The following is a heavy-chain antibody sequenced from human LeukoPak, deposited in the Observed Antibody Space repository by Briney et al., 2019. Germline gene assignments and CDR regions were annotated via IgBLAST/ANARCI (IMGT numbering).Heavy chain of an antibody. CDR3: ARDPSEWELYLSAAFDI. V-gene: IGHV3-21*01. J-gene: IGHJ3*02. D-gene: IGHD1-26*01. CDR2: ISTSSSYI. Sequence: GGSLRLSCAASGFTFSSYSMNWVRQASGKGLEWVSSISTSSSYIYYADSLKGRFTISRDNAKNSLYLQMDSLRAEDTAVYYCARDPSEWELYLSAAFDIWGQGTMVTVSS. CDR1: GFTFSSYS.